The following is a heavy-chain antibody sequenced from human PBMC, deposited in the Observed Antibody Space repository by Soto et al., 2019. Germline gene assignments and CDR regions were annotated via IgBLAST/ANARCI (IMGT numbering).Heavy chain of an antibody. J-gene: IGHJ5*02. CDR3: ARDQHFFDSSGYSDH. CDR1: GYTFVSYG. V-gene: IGHV1-18*04. Sequence: QIQLVQSAAEVKKPGASVKVSCKTSGYTFVSYGISWVRQAPGQGLEWMGWISPYNGNTNFAQRFPGRVTLTTDTSTDIVYMDLGSLKSDDTAVYYCARDQHFFDSSGYSDHWGQGTLITVSS. CDR2: ISPYNGNT. D-gene: IGHD3-22*01.